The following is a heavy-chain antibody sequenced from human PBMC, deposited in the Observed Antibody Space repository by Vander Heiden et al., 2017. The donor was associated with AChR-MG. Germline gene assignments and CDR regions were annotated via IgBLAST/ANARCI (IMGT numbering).Heavy chain of an antibody. J-gene: IGHJ6*02. CDR3: ASGYSSGWYNYYYGMDV. V-gene: IGHV1-69*01. CDR2: IIPIFGTA. CDR1: GGTFSSYA. Sequence: QVQLVQSGAEVKKPGSSVKVSCKASGGTFSSYAISWVRQAPGQGLEWMGGIIPIFGTANYAQKFQGRVTITADESTSTAYMELSSLRSEDTAVYYCASGYSSGWYNYYYGMDVWGQGTTVTVSS. D-gene: IGHD6-19*01.